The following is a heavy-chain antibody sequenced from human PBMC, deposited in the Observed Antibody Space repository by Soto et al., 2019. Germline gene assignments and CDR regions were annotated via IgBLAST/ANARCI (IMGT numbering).Heavy chain of an antibody. CDR3: ARVRLGAPTRYSDY. CDR1: GFTFSDHY. D-gene: IGHD1-26*01. CDR2: IKNKANGYKT. J-gene: IGHJ4*02. Sequence: GGSLRLSCVASGFTFSDHYMDWVRQAPGKGLEWVGRIKNKANGYKTEYAASVEGRITISRDDSKNSLSLQINSLKTEDTAVYYCARVRLGAPTRYSDYWGQGALVTVSS. V-gene: IGHV3-72*01.